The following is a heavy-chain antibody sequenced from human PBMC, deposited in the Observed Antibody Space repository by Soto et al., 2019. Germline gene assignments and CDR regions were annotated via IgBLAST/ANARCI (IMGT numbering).Heavy chain of an antibody. CDR2: ISGSGGST. CDR3: ANTVTTALWLSTYYYYYGMDV. V-gene: IGHV3-23*01. Sequence: PGGSLRLSCEASGFTFSSYNLNWVRQAPGKGLEWVSGISGSGGSTYSADSVKGRFTISRDNSKNTLYVQMNSLRAEDTAVYYCANTVTTALWLSTYYYYYGMDVWGQGTTVTVSS. J-gene: IGHJ6*02. CDR1: GFTFSSYN. D-gene: IGHD4-17*01.